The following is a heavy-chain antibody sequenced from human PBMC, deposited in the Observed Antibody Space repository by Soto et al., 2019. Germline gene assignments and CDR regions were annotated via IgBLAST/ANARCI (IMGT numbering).Heavy chain of an antibody. Sequence: QVQLVQSGAEVKKPGASVKVSCKASGYTFTSYGISWVRQAPGQGLEWMGWISAYNGNTNYAQKLQGRVTMTTDTATSTAYRELRSLRSDDTAVYYCARDGPSGSYSGWFDPWGQGTLVTVSS. V-gene: IGHV1-18*01. J-gene: IGHJ5*02. D-gene: IGHD1-26*01. CDR3: ARDGPSGSYSGWFDP. CDR1: GYTFTSYG. CDR2: ISAYNGNT.